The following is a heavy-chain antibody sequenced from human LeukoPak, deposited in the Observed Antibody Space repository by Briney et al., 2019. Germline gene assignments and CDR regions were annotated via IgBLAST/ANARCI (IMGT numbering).Heavy chain of an antibody. CDR1: GGSISSYY. CDR3: ASVTVSGSGWLLDY. D-gene: IGHD6-19*01. V-gene: IGHV4-59*01. J-gene: IGHJ4*02. Sequence: SETLSLTCTVPGGSISSYYWSWIRQPPGKGLEWIGYIYYSGSTNYNPSLKGRVTISVDTSKNQFSLKLSSVTAADTAMYYCASVTVSGSGWLLDYWGQGTLVSVPS. CDR2: IYYSGST.